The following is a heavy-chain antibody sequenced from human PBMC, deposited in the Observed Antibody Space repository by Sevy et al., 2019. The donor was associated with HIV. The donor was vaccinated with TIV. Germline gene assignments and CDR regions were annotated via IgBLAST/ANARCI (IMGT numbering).Heavy chain of an antibody. Sequence: GGSLRLSCAASGFTVSSNCMSWVRQAPGKGLEWVSVIYSGGSTYYADSVKDRFTISRDNSKNTLYLQMNSLRAEDTAVYYCARDLVRPGIAVAGFDYWGQGTLVTVSS. CDR3: ARDLVRPGIAVAGFDY. V-gene: IGHV3-53*01. CDR1: GFTVSSNC. D-gene: IGHD6-13*01. CDR2: IYSGGST. J-gene: IGHJ4*02.